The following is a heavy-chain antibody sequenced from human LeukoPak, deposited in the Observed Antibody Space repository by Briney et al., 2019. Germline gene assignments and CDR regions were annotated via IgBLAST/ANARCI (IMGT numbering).Heavy chain of an antibody. CDR2: IKHDGGEK. CDR3: TRSGIYSSAWSDY. J-gene: IGHJ4*02. D-gene: IGHD6-19*01. CDR1: GFTFSNYW. Sequence: GSLRLSCVASGFTFSNYWMSWVRQAPGKGLEWVANIKHDGGEKYYVDSVKGRFTISRDDAKNTVYLQMNSLRDEDTAVYYCTRSGIYSSAWSDYWGQGILVTVSS. V-gene: IGHV3-7*01.